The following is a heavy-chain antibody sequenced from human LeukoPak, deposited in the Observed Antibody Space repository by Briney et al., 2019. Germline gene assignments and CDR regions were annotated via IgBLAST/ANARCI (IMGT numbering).Heavy chain of an antibody. CDR1: GYTFTGYY. D-gene: IGHD4-17*01. Sequence: ASVKVSCKASGYTFTGYYMHWVRQAPGQGLEWMGWINPNSGGTNYAQKFQGRGTMTRDTSISTTYIKLSRLRSGDTAVYYCARPVKSTVSTGPEFGYWGQGTLVTVSS. J-gene: IGHJ4*02. CDR3: ARPVKSTVSTGPEFGY. CDR2: INPNSGGT. V-gene: IGHV1-2*02.